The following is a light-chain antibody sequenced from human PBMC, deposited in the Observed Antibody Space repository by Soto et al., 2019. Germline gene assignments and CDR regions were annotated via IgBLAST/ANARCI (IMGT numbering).Light chain of an antibody. V-gene: IGKV3D-20*02. J-gene: IGKJ1*01. CDR2: GAT. CDR3: QQRRT. CDR1: QSVSSSY. Sequence: EILLRRFLLTLAVSPHGGTNLSCRARQSVSSSYLAWYQQTPGHATRLLIYGATTSATGTPNRFSGSGSGTAFTPTTSSLEPEEFAVYYCQQRRTFGQ.